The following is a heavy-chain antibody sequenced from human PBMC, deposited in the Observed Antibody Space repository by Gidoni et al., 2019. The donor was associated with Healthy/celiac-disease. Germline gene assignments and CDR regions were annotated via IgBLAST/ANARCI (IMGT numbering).Heavy chain of an antibody. V-gene: IGHV4-34*01. CDR1: GGSFSGYS. Sequence: QVQLQQWGAGLLKPWETLSLTCAVYGGSFSGYSWSWIRQPPGKGLEWIADINHSGSTNYNPSLKSRVTISLYTSTNQFSLKLSSVPAADTAVYYCARGRSGWYVFDYWGQGTLVTVSS. CDR2: INHSGST. D-gene: IGHD6-19*01. J-gene: IGHJ4*02. CDR3: ARGRSGWYVFDY.